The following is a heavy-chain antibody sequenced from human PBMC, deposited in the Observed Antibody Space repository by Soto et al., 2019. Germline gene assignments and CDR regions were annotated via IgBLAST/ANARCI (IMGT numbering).Heavy chain of an antibody. D-gene: IGHD4-17*01. CDR1: GFIFGDAW. J-gene: IGHJ4*02. Sequence: EVQLVESGGGLVKPGGSLRVSCVGSGFIFGDAWMNWVRQAPGKGLEWVGRINNKAYRGTTDYAAPVKGRFTISRDDSKNTLYLQMNSLKTEDTAVYYCTTDVPDYGGNSGVGYWGQGTQVTVSS. CDR3: TTDVPDYGGNSGVGY. V-gene: IGHV3-15*07. CDR2: INNKAYRGTT.